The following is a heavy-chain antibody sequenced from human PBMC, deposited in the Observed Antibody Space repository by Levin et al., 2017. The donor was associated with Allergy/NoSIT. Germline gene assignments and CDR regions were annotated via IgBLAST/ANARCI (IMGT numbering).Heavy chain of an antibody. CDR3: ARDVGNWYFDL. CDR1: GFNFSDYF. V-gene: IGHV3-11*01. Sequence: GGSLRLSCAASGFNFSDYFMTWIRQAPGKGLEWVSYISYSGSNTYYADSVKGRFTISRDNGEKSMYLQMNSLRAADTAVYYCARDVGNWYFDLWGRGTLVSVSS. CDR2: ISYSGSNT. D-gene: IGHD2/OR15-2a*01. J-gene: IGHJ2*01.